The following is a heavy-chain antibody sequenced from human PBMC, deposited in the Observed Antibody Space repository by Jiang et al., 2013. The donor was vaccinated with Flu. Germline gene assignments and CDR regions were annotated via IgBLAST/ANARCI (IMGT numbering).Heavy chain of an antibody. Sequence: SQTLSLTCVISGDSISNNVVAWNWIRQSPSRGLEWLGKTRYISRWLTEYSVSMQGRITINPDTSRNQLSLQLDSATPDDTAIYYCVRDYYWAFDSWGQGTLVTVSS. CDR1: GDSISNNVVA. CDR2: TRYISRWLT. J-gene: IGHJ4*02. V-gene: IGHV6-1*01. CDR3: VRDYYWAFDS. D-gene: IGHD2/OR15-2a*01.